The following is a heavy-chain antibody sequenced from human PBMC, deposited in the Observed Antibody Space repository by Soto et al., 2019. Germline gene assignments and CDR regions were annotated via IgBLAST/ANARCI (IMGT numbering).Heavy chain of an antibody. D-gene: IGHD1-7*01. J-gene: IGHJ5*02. CDR3: ARILRGGTTPGWFDP. CDR2: IYYSGST. V-gene: IGHV4-31*03. CDR1: GGSISSGGYY. Sequence: SETLSLTCTVSGGSISSGGYYCSWIRQHPGKGLEWIGYIYYSGSTYYNPSLKSRVTISVDTSKNQFSLKLSSVTAADTAVYYCARILRGGTTPGWFDPWGQGTLVTVSS.